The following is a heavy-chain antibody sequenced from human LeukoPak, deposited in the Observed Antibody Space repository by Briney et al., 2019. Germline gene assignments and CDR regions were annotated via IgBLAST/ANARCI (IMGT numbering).Heavy chain of an antibody. CDR2: IYHSGST. Sequence: PSETLSLTCTVSGYSISSGYYWGWIRQPPGRGLEWIGTIYHSGSTYYNPSLKSRVTISVDTSKNQFSLKLSSVTAADTAVYYCARYDVWGTYRAFDYWGQGTLVTVSS. CDR1: GYSISSGYY. D-gene: IGHD3-16*02. V-gene: IGHV4-38-2*02. CDR3: ARYDVWGTYRAFDY. J-gene: IGHJ4*02.